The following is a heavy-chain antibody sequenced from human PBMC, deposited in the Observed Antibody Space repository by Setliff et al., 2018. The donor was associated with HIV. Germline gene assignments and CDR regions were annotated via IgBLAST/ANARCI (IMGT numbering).Heavy chain of an antibody. V-gene: IGHV3-23*01. J-gene: IGHJ4*02. CDR2: ISGSGDIT. CDR3: AKTQTVITVYGPFDS. D-gene: IGHD4-4*01. Sequence: GESLKISCAASGFSFRSYAVSWVRQAPGKRLEWVSVISGSGDITYYRESVKGRFTVSRDNSNNTVYLQMNSLRAEDTAMYYCAKTQTVITVYGPFDSWGQGTPVTVSS. CDR1: GFSFRSYA.